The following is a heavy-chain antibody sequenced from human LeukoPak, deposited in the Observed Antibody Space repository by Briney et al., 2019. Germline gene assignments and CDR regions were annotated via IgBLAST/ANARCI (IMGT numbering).Heavy chain of an antibody. D-gene: IGHD5-12*01. J-gene: IGHJ4*02. Sequence: ASVKVSCKASGYTFTSYGISWVRQTPGQGLEWMGWMNPNSGNTGYAQKSQGRVTITRNTSISTAYMELSSLRSEDTAVYYCARTIVATIDLDYWGQGTLVTVSS. CDR3: ARTIVATIDLDY. V-gene: IGHV1-8*03. CDR1: GYTFTSYG. CDR2: MNPNSGNT.